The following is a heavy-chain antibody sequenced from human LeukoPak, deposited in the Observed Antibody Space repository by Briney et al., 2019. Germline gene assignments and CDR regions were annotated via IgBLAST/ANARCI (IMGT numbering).Heavy chain of an antibody. CDR3: ARQSGITMIVVVILFDY. CDR2: ISGSGGST. J-gene: IGHJ4*02. D-gene: IGHD3-22*01. Sequence: TGGSLRLSCAASGFTFSSYAMSWVRQAPGKGLEWVSAISGSGGSTYYADSVKGRFTISRDNSKNTLYLQMNSLRAEDTAVYYCARQSGITMIVVVILFDYWGQGTLVTVSS. CDR1: GFTFSSYA. V-gene: IGHV3-23*01.